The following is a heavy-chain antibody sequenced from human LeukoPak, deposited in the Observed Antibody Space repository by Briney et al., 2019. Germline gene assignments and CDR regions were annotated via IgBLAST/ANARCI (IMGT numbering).Heavy chain of an antibody. V-gene: IGHV3-23*01. J-gene: IGHJ6*03. CDR3: AKHWSYCSTTSCFFNYYYYYMDV. CDR2: ISGSGESI. CDR1: GFTFNKYA. Sequence: GGSLRLSCAASGFTFNKYAMSWVRQAPGKGLEWVSTISGSGESIYYEDSVKGRFTISRDNSKSTLYLQMNNLRAEDTAVYYCAKHWSYCSTTSCFFNYYYYYMDVWGKGTTVTVSS. D-gene: IGHD2-2*01.